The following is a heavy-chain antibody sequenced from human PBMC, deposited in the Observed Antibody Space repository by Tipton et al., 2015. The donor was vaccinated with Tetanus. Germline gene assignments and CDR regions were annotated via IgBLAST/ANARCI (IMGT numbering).Heavy chain of an antibody. V-gene: IGHV4-59*01. CDR3: ARGGLGEVGY. CDR1: GGSISSYY. Sequence: TLSLTCTVSGGSISSYYWSWIRQPSGKGLEWIGYIYYSGSTNCNPSLKSRVTISVDTSKNQFSLKLSSVTAADTAVYYCARGGLGEVGYWGQGTLVTVSS. J-gene: IGHJ4*02. CDR2: IYYSGST. D-gene: IGHD2-15*01.